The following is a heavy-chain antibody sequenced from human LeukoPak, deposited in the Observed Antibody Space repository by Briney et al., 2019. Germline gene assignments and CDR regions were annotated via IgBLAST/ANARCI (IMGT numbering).Heavy chain of an antibody. D-gene: IGHD2-21*02. CDR3: ARGVTLDY. V-gene: IGHV3-48*01. J-gene: IGHJ4*02. CDR2: ISSSSSTI. Sequence: PGGSLRLSCAASGFTFSSYSMNWVRQAPGKGLEWVSYISSSSSTIYYADSVKGRFTISRDNAKNSLYLQMNSLRAEDTAVYYCARGVTLDYWGQGTLVTASS. CDR1: GFTFSSYS.